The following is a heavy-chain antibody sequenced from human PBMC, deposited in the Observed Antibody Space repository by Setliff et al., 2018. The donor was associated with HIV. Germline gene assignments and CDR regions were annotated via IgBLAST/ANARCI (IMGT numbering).Heavy chain of an antibody. J-gene: IGHJ1*01. CDR2: MNPNSGNT. CDR1: GYTFINYD. D-gene: IGHD3-22*01. V-gene: IGHV1-8*01. CDR3: ATPMFPNYHDNSVLID. Sequence: ASVKVSCKASGYTFINYDINWVRQATGQGLEWMGWMNPNSGNTGYSQKFQGRVTMTRNTSTSTAYMELSSLTSEDTAVYYCATPMFPNYHDNSVLIDWGQGTPVTVSS.